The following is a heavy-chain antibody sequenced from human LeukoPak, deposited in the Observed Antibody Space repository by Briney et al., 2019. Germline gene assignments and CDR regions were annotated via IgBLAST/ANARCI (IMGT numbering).Heavy chain of an antibody. CDR1: GFTVSNNY. J-gene: IGHJ5*02. Sequence: GGSLRLSCAASGFTVSNNYMSWVRQAPGKGLEWVSVIYTGGSTYYADSVKGRFTISRDNSKNTLYLQMNSLRAEDTAVYYCARSLHDYGDYVLNWFDPWGQGTLVTVSS. V-gene: IGHV3-66*01. CDR2: IYTGGST. CDR3: ARSLHDYGDYVLNWFDP. D-gene: IGHD4-17*01.